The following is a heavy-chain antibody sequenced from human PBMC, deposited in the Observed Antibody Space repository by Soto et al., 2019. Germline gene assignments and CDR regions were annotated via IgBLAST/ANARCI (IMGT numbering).Heavy chain of an antibody. CDR1: GGTFSSYA. V-gene: IGHV1-69*13. CDR2: IIPIFGTA. Sequence: SVKVSCKAAGGTFSSYAISCVLRSPGQGLEWMGGIIPIFGTANYAQKFQGRVTITADESTSTAYMELSSLRSEDTAVYYCASPNYYYYYYGMDVWGQGTTVTVS. CDR3: ASPNYYYYYYGMDV. J-gene: IGHJ6*02.